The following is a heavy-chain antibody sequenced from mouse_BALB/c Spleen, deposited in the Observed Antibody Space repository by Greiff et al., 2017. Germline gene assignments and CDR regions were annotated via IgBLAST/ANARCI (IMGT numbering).Heavy chain of an antibody. CDR2: ISSGGST. D-gene: IGHD1-1*01. CDR1: GFTFSSYA. V-gene: IGHV5-6-5*01. CDR3: AREGYGSSYEAMDY. J-gene: IGHJ4*01. Sequence: EVKLVESGGGLVKPGGSLKLSCAASGFTFSSYAMSWVRRTPEKRLEWVASISSGGSTYYPDSVKGRFTISRDNARNILYLQMSSLRSEDTAMYYCAREGYGSSYEAMDYWGQGTSVTVSS.